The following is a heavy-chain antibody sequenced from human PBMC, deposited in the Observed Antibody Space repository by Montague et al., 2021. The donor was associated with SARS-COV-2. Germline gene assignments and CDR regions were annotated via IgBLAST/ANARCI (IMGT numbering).Heavy chain of an antibody. CDR2: IYYSGST. CDR1: GGSISSSSYY. V-gene: IGHV4-39*01. Sequence: SETLSLTCTVSGGSISSSSYYWGWIRQPPGKGLEWIGSIYYSGSTYYNPSLKSRVTISVDTSKNQFSLKLSSVTAADTAVYYCARERSYGSGSYYNPFLLVGYWGQGTLVTVSS. CDR3: ARERSYGSGSYYNPFLLVGY. D-gene: IGHD3-10*01. J-gene: IGHJ4*02.